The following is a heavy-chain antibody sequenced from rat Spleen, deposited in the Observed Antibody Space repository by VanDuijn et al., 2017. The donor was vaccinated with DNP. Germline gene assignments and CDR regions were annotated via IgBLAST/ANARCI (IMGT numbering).Heavy chain of an antibody. D-gene: IGHD1-11*01. V-gene: IGHV5-22*01. J-gene: IGHJ2*01. CDR2: ISYEGSST. CDR1: GFTFSDYY. CDR3: ARHGGGGYSPDY. Sequence: AASGFTFSDYYMAWVRQAPKKGLEWVASISYEGSSTYYGDSVKGRFTISRDNAKSTLYLQMNSLRSEDTATYYCARHGGGGYSPDYWGQGVMVTVSS.